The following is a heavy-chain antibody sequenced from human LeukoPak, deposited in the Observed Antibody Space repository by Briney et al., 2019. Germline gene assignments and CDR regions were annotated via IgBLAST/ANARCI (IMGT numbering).Heavy chain of an antibody. D-gene: IGHD3-22*01. CDR1: GFSFNSNW. Sequence: PGGSLRLSCAASGFSFNSNWMSWFRQAPGKGLEWVAHIKPDSSETYYVDSVKGRFTISRDNAEKLVYLRMNSLRAEDTAVYYCAKAESYYDSSGYYAHWGQGTLVTVSS. CDR3: AKAESYYDSSGYYAH. V-gene: IGHV3-7*03. J-gene: IGHJ4*02. CDR2: IKPDSSET.